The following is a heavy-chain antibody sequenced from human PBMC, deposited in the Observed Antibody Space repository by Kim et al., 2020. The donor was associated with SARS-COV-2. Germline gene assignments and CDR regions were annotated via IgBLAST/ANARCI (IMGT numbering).Heavy chain of an antibody. CDR2: T. CDR3: ARDLNADKDFDS. Sequence: TYYADAVKGRFDISRDNAKNTVYLQRNSLRAEDRAVYYCARDLNADKDFDSGGQGTLVTVSS. V-gene: IGHV3-66*01. J-gene: IGHJ4*02. D-gene: IGHD2-2*01.